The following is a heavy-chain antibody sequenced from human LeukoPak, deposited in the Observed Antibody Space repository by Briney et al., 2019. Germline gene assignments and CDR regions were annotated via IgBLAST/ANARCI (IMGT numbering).Heavy chain of an antibody. J-gene: IGHJ4*02. CDR3: AREVPENFNFDY. D-gene: IGHD2/OR15-2a*01. CDR2: IKPSGGST. CDR1: GYTFTSYY. V-gene: IGHV1-46*01. Sequence: GASVKVSCKASGYTFTSYYTHWVRQAPGQGLEWMGIIKPSGGSTLYAQKFQGRVTATSDMSTSTVYVELSSLRSEDTAVYYCAREVPENFNFDYWGQGTLVTVSS.